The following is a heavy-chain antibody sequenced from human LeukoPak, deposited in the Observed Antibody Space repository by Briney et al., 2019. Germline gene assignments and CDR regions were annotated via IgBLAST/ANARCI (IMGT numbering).Heavy chain of an antibody. J-gene: IGHJ4*02. Sequence: GSLRLSCAASGFTFNSYAMCWVRQAPGKGLEWVSAISGSAGSTYYADSVKGRFTISRDNSKNTLYVQMNSLRAEDTAVYYCARDLTGYSGIYSDHWGQGTLVTVSS. D-gene: IGHD1-26*01. CDR2: ISGSAGST. CDR1: GFTFNSYA. V-gene: IGHV3-23*01. CDR3: ARDLTGYSGIYSDH.